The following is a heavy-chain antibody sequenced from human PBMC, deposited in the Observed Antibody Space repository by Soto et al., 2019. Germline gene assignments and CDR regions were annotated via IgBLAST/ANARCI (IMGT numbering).Heavy chain of an antibody. CDR3: ANDPGYSLDY. CDR1: GGSISSSSYY. J-gene: IGHJ4*02. V-gene: IGHV4-39*01. CDR2: IYYSGST. D-gene: IGHD5-12*01. Sequence: PSETLSLTCAVSGGSISSSSYYWGWIRQPPGKGLEWIGSIYYSGSTYYNPSLKSRIIISVDTSKNQFSLQLNSVTPEDAAVYYCANDPGYSLDYWGQGTLVTVSS.